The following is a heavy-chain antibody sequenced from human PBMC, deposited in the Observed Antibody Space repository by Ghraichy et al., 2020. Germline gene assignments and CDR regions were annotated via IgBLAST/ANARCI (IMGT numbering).Heavy chain of an antibody. J-gene: IGHJ4*02. CDR2: IYWNDDK. CDR1: GLSLSTSGVG. CDR3: ARTLLAAPVGGAVDY. V-gene: IGHV2-5*01. Sequence: SGPTLVKPTQTLTLTCTFSGLSLSTSGVGVGWIRQPPGKALEWLAVIYWNDDKRYSPSLMSRLTIIKDTSKNLVVLIMTNMDPVDTATYYCARTLLAAPVGGAVDYWGQGILVTVSS. D-gene: IGHD6-6*01.